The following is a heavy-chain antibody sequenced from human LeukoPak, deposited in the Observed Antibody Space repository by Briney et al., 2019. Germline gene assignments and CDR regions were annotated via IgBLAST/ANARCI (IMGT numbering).Heavy chain of an antibody. CDR1: GFTFSNDD. V-gene: IGHV3-23*01. CDR2: ISGDGGRT. D-gene: IGHD6-13*01. Sequence: GGSLRLSCAASGFTFSNDDMIWVRQAPGKGLEWVSGISGDGGRTWYAGSVKGRFTISRDNAKSSLFPQMNSLRAEDTAVYYCASSSWLGYWGQGTLVTVSS. J-gene: IGHJ4*02. CDR3: ASSSWLGY.